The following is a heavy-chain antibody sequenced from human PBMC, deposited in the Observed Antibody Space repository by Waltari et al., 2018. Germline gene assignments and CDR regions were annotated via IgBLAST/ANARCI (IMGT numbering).Heavy chain of an antibody. J-gene: IGHJ4*02. V-gene: IGHV3-30-3*01. CDR2: ISYYGSNK. D-gene: IGHD1-26*01. CDR1: GFTFSSYA. Sequence: QVQLVESGGGVVQPGRSLRLSCAASGFTFSSYAIHWVRQAPGKGLEWVAVISYYGSNKYYADSVKGRFTISRDNSKNTLYLQMNSLRAEDTAVYYCARDRGRELDYWGQGTLVTVSS. CDR3: ARDRGRELDY.